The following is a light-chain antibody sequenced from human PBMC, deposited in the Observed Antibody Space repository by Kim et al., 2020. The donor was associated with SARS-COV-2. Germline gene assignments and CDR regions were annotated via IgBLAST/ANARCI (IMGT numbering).Light chain of an antibody. CDR2: GAS. CDR3: QQYGSSPPIT. Sequence: PEERATHSCRASQSVSSSYLAWYQQKPGQAPRLLIYGASSRATGIPDRFSGSGSGTDFTLTISRLEPEDFAVYYCQQYGSSPPITFGQGTRLEIK. V-gene: IGKV3-20*01. J-gene: IGKJ5*01. CDR1: QSVSSSY.